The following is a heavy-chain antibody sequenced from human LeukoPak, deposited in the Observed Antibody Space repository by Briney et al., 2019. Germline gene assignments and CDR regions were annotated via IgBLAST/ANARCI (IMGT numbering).Heavy chain of an antibody. J-gene: IGHJ4*02. CDR2: ISGSGGST. CDR1: GFTLSSYA. V-gene: IGHV3-23*01. CDR3: ARETGGFDY. D-gene: IGHD1-26*01. Sequence: GGSLRLSCAASGFTLSSYAMSWVRQAPGKGLEWVSVISGSGGSTYYADSVKGRFTISRDNSKNTLFLQMNSLRAEDTAVYYCARETGGFDYWGKGTLVTVAS.